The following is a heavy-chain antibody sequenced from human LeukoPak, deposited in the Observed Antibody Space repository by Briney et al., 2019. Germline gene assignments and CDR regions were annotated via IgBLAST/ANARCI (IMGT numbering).Heavy chain of an antibody. V-gene: IGHV4-39*07. Sequence: SETLSLTCTVSGVSISSSNSYWGWIRQPPGKGLEWIGSIYYSGNTYYNASLKSQVSISIDTSKNQFSLKLSSVTAADTAVYYCARVKGIPYYYGSGSYYINWFDPWGQGTLVTVSS. J-gene: IGHJ5*02. CDR2: IYYSGNT. CDR3: ARVKGIPYYYGSGSYYINWFDP. CDR1: GVSISSSNSY. D-gene: IGHD3-10*01.